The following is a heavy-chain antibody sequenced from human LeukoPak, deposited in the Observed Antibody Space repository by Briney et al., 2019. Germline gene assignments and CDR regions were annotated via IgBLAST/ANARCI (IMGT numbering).Heavy chain of an antibody. J-gene: IGHJ3*02. Sequence: MSSETLSLTCAVYGGSFSGYYWSWIRQPPGKGLEWIGEINHSGSTNYNPSLKSRVTISVDTSKNQFSLKLSSVTAADTAVYYCARAYYYDSSGYYQDAFDIWGQGTMVTVSS. CDR3: ARAYYYDSSGYYQDAFDI. CDR1: GGSFSGYY. D-gene: IGHD3-22*01. CDR2: INHSGST. V-gene: IGHV4-34*01.